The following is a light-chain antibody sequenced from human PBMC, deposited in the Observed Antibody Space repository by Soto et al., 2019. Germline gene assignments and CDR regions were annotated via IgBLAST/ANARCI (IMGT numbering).Light chain of an antibody. V-gene: IGKV1-5*01. Sequence: DIQRTQYHSTLSAAVGERVTISCRASQSVNNWLAWYQRKPGKAPKLLIHDASTLESGIPSRFSGSGSGTEFTLTISSLQPEDIATYYCQQYDNLPIPFGPGTKVDIK. CDR1: QSVNNW. CDR3: QQYDNLPIP. CDR2: DAS. J-gene: IGKJ3*01.